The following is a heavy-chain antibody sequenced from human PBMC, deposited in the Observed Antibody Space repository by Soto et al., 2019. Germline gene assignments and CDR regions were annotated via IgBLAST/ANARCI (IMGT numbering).Heavy chain of an antibody. CDR2: ISQDICRE. Sequence: LRLYCAASGFTFINYGMHWVRQAPCNVLEGVAVISQDICREFYADSVNGRFTISRDNSQNILNAEMNGLTPLDTALYSCAKGGFDCSARDCSFDWGQGTLVTVSS. J-gene: IGHJ4*02. V-gene: IGHV3-30*18. D-gene: IGHD3-9*01. CDR3: AKGGFDCSARDCSFD. CDR1: GFTFINYG.